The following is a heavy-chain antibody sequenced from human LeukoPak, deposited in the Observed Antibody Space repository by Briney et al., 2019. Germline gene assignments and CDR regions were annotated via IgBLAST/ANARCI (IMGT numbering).Heavy chain of an antibody. D-gene: IGHD3-22*01. CDR3: ASRRYFYDSSGFDGFDY. J-gene: IGHJ4*02. V-gene: IGHV1-46*03. CDR1: GYTFTSHY. CDR2: INPSGGST. Sequence: ASVKVSCKASGYTFTSHYMHWVRQAPGQGLEWMGIINPSGGSTSYAQKFQGRVTMTRDTSTSTVYMELSSLRSEDTAVYYCASRRYFYDSSGFDGFDYWGQGTLVTVSS.